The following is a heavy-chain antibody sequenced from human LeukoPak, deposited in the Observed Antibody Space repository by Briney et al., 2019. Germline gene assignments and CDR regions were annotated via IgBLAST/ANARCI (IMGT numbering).Heavy chain of an antibody. CDR1: GGSFSGYY. J-gene: IGHJ3*02. CDR3: ARAHPPYYDYVWGSYRYPRGAFDI. CDR2: INHSGST. V-gene: IGHV4-34*01. Sequence: SETLSLTCAVYGGSFSGYYWSWIRQPPGKGLEWIGEINHSGSTNYNPSLKSRVTISVDTSKNQFSLKLSSVTAADTAVYYCARAHPPYYDYVWGSYRYPRGAFDIWGQGTMVTVSS. D-gene: IGHD3-16*02.